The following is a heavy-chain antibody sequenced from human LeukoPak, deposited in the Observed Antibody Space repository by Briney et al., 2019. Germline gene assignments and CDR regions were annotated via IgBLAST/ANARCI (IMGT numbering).Heavy chain of an antibody. V-gene: IGHV4-59*01. Sequence: SETLSLTCTVSGGSISSYYWGWIRQPPGKGLEWIGYIYYGGSTNYNPSLKSRVTISVDTSKNQFSLKLSSVTAADTAVYYCARGLTYYYGSGSSPILYYYYYGMDVWGQGTTVTVSS. J-gene: IGHJ6*02. D-gene: IGHD3-10*01. CDR1: GGSISSYY. CDR2: IYYGGST. CDR3: ARGLTYYYGSGSSPILYYYYYGMDV.